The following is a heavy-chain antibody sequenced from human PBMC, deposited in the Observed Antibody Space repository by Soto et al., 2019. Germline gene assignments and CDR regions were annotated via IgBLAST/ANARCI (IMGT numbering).Heavy chain of an antibody. CDR2: IDPSDSYT. CDR1: GYSFTSYW. D-gene: IGHD3-3*01. J-gene: IGHJ6*02. CDR3: ARLHYVTIFEVVYGMDV. Sequence: GESLKISCKGSGYSFTSYWISWVRQMPGKGLEWMGRIDPSDSYTNYSPSFQGHVTISADKSISTAYLQWSSLKASDTAMYYCARLHYVTIFEVVYGMDVWGQGTTVTVSS. V-gene: IGHV5-10-1*01.